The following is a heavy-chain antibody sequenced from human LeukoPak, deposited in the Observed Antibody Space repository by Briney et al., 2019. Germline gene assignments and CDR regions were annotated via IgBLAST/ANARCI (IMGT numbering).Heavy chain of an antibody. CDR1: GFTFSSYG. V-gene: IGHV3-33*01. D-gene: IGHD3-9*01. Sequence: GGSLRLSCAASGFTFSSYGIHWVRQAPGKGLEWVAVIRYDGSNKYYADSVKGRFTISRDNSKNTLYLQMNSLRAEDTAVYYCARKGPLRYFDWLPDYWGQGTLVTVSS. J-gene: IGHJ4*02. CDR3: ARKGPLRYFDWLPDY. CDR2: IRYDGSNK.